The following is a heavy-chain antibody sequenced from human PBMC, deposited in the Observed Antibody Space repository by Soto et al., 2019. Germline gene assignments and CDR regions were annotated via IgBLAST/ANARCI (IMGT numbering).Heavy chain of an antibody. CDR2: INHSGST. Sequence: SETLSLTCAVYGGSFSGYYWSWIRQPPGKGLEWIGEINHSGSTNYNPSLKSRVTLSVDTSKNQFSLKLSSVTTADTAVYYCARGGIAAAGTIDWFDPWGQGTLVTVSS. V-gene: IGHV4-34*01. J-gene: IGHJ5*02. CDR1: GGSFSGYY. D-gene: IGHD6-13*01. CDR3: ARGGIAAAGTIDWFDP.